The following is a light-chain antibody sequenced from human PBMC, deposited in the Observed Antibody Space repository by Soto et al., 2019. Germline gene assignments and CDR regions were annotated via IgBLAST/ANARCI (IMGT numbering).Light chain of an antibody. CDR3: QQYNNWPLFT. Sequence: EIVMTQSPATLSVSPGERATLSCRASQSVTNSLAWYQQKPGQAPRLLIYGASTRATGIPARFSGSGSGTEFTLTISSLQSEDFAVYYCQQYNNWPLFTFGPGTKVDIK. CDR2: GAS. CDR1: QSVTNS. V-gene: IGKV3-15*01. J-gene: IGKJ3*01.